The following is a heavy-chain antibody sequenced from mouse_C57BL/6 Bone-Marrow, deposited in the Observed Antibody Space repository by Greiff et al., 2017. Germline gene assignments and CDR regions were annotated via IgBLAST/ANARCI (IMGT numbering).Heavy chain of an antibody. CDR3: ARRGDGYSVGY. Sequence: EVQLQESGPGLVKPSQSLSLTCSVTGYSITSGYYWNWIRQFPGNKLEWMGYISYDGSNNYNPSLKNRISITRDTSKNQFFLKLNYLTTEDTATYYCARRGDGYSVGYWGQGTTLTVSS. J-gene: IGHJ2*01. CDR2: ISYDGSN. CDR1: GYSITSGYY. V-gene: IGHV3-6*01. D-gene: IGHD2-3*01.